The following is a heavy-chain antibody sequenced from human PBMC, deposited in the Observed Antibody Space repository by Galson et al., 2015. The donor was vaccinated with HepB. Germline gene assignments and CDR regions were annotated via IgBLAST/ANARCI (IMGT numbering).Heavy chain of an antibody. D-gene: IGHD4-11*01. CDR2: IWYDGSNK. J-gene: IGHJ6*03. V-gene: IGHV3-33*01. CDR1: GFTFSSYG. Sequence: SLRLSCAASGFTFSSYGMHWVRQAPGKGLEWVAVIWYDGSNKYYADSVKGRFTISRDNSKNTLYLQMNSLRAEDTAVYYCARVTVTTGYYMDVWGKGTTVTVSS. CDR3: ARVTVTTGYYMDV.